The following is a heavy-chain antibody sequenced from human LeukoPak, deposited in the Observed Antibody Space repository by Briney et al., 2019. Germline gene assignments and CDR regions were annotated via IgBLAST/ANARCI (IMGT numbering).Heavy chain of an antibody. CDR3: ARVGELLDSHLDY. V-gene: IGHV3-53*01. CDR1: GFTVSSNY. CDR2: IYSGGYT. J-gene: IGHJ4*02. D-gene: IGHD3-10*01. Sequence: PGGSLRLSCAASGFTVSSNYMNWVRQAPGKGLEWVSIIYSGGYTHYADSVKGRFTISRDNSKNTLYLQMSGLRAEDTAVYYCARVGELLDSHLDYWGQGTLVTVSS.